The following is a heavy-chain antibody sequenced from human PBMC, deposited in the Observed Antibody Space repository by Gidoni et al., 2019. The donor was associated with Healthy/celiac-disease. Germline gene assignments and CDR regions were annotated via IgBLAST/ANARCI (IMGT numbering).Heavy chain of an antibody. CDR3: AKAAGLEWNNLYYFDY. D-gene: IGHD3-3*01. Sequence: EVQLLASGGGLVQPGGSLRLSCAASGFTFSSDAMSWVRQAPGKGLGWVSAIRGSGGSTYYADSVKGRFTISRDNSKNTLYLQMNSLRAEDTAVYYCAKAAGLEWNNLYYFDYWGQGTLVTVSS. CDR2: IRGSGGST. J-gene: IGHJ4*02. CDR1: GFTFSSDA. V-gene: IGHV3-23*01.